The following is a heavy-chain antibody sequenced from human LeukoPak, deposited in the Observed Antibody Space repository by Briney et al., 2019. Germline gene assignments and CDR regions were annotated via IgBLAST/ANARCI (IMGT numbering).Heavy chain of an antibody. CDR2: IKQDGSAK. V-gene: IGHV3-7*01. CDR3: AKDARASGSYLV. Sequence: PGGSLRLSCAASGFTFNRYWMSWVRQAPGKELQWVANIKQDGSAKYYVDSVKGRFTISRDNSKNTLYLQMNSLRAEDTAVYYCAKDARASGSYLVWGQGTLVTVSS. J-gene: IGHJ4*02. CDR1: GFTFNRYW. D-gene: IGHD1-26*01.